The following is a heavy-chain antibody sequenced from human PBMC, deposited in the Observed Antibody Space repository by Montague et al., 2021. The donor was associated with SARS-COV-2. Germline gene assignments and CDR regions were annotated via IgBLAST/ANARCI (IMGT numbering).Heavy chain of an antibody. D-gene: IGHD6-19*01. CDR1: GDSISSGDYH. Sequence: TLSLTCTVSGDSISSGDYHWSWVRQPAGKGLEWIGYIYTLGSTSYNPSLKSRVTISMDTSKNQLSLKLSSVTAADTAVYFCASSGWYPGWFDPWGQGTLVTVSS. J-gene: IGHJ5*02. V-gene: IGHV4-61*09. CDR3: ASSGWYPGWFDP. CDR2: IYTLGST.